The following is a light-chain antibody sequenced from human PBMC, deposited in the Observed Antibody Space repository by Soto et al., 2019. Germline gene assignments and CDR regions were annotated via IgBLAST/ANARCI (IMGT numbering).Light chain of an antibody. J-gene: IGKJ2*01. CDR1: QDIQNY. V-gene: IGKV1-33*01. Sequence: DIQMTQSPSSLSASVGDRVTITCQASQDIQNYINWYQHTPGKAPKLLIFDASNLQQGVASRFSGRASGTDFFLTISSLHPEDFATYFCQQHHDFPYTFGQGTKLDIK. CDR3: QQHHDFPYT. CDR2: DAS.